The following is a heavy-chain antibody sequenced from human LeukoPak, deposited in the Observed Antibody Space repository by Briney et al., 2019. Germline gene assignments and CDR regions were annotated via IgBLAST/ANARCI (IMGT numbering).Heavy chain of an antibody. CDR2: IYYSGST. CDR1: GRSISSGGYY. V-gene: IGHV4-31*03. D-gene: IGHD3-10*01. Sequence: SETLSLTCTVSGRSISSGGYYWSWIRQHPGKGLEWIEYIYYSGSTYYNPSLKSRVTISVDTSKNQFSLKLSSVTAADTAVYYCARDRYYGSGSDAFDIWGQGTMVTVSS. J-gene: IGHJ3*02. CDR3: ARDRYYGSGSDAFDI.